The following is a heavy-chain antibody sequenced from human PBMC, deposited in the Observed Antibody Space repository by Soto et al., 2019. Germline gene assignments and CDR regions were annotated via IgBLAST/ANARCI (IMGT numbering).Heavy chain of an antibody. D-gene: IGHD3-10*01. CDR3: ITYGSGSYSLDY. Sequence: EVQVVESGGGLVQPGGSLKLSCAASGITFSGAAMHWVRQASGKGLEWVGRIRNKDNSYETVYAASVKGRFTISRDDSKSTAYLQMNSLKTEDTAVYYCITYGSGSYSLDYWGPGTLVTVSS. V-gene: IGHV3-73*02. J-gene: IGHJ4*02. CDR2: IRNKDNSYET. CDR1: GITFSGAA.